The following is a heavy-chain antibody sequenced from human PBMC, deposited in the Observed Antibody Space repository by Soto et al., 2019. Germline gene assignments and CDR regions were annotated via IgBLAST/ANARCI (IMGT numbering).Heavy chain of an antibody. CDR3: AVVDSTGNWVDP. Sequence: PSETLSLTCTVSGGSISSSDFYWGWLRQTPGKGLELIGSMYYSGSTYYNPSLKSRVSISVDASRNQFTLKLISVSSADTAVYYCAVVDSTGNWVDPWGEGVLVTVSS. J-gene: IGHJ5*02. CDR1: GGSISSSDFY. CDR2: MYYSGST. V-gene: IGHV4-39*01. D-gene: IGHD6-25*01.